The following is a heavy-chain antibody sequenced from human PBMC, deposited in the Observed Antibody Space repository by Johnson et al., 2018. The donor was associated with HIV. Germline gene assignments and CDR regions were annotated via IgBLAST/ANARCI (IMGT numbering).Heavy chain of an antibody. Sequence: QVQLVESGGGVVQPGRSLRLSCAASGFTFSSYAMHWVRQAPGKGLEWVAVISYDGSNKYYADSVRGRFTISRDNSKNTLYLQMNSLRAEDTVVYYCARDGHGIWENAAFDVWGQWTMVTVSS. D-gene: IGHD1-26*01. J-gene: IGHJ3*01. CDR3: ARDGHGIWENAAFDV. CDR1: GFTFSSYA. CDR2: ISYDGSNK. V-gene: IGHV3-30*04.